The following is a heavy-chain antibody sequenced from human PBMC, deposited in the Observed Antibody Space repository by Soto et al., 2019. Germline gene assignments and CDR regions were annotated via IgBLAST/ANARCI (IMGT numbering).Heavy chain of an antibody. CDR3: ARIGDQQPSNWHL. CDR2: IFSNDDK. CDR1: GFSLSNARMG. D-gene: IGHD1-20*01. J-gene: IGHJ2*01. Sequence: QVTLKESGPVLVKPTETLTLTCTVSGFSLSNARMGVSWIRQPPGKALEWLAHIFSNDDKSYSKCLNSRPTSTKATSKSQVVVTLTTMTPMGPPTYYFARIGDQQPSNWHLWGRGTLVTVS. V-gene: IGHV2-26*01.